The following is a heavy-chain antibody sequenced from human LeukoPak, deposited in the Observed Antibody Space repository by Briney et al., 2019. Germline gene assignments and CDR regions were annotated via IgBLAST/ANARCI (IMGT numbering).Heavy chain of an antibody. V-gene: IGHV3-21*01. Sequence: GGSLRLSCAASGFTFSSYSMNWVRQAPGKGLEWVSSISSSSSYIYYADSVKGRFTISRDNAKNSLYLQMNSLRAEDTAVYYCASLLGHSSSWDEFDYWGQGTLVTVSS. CDR1: GFTFSSYS. CDR3: ASLLGHSSSWDEFDY. CDR2: ISSSSSYI. J-gene: IGHJ4*02. D-gene: IGHD6-13*01.